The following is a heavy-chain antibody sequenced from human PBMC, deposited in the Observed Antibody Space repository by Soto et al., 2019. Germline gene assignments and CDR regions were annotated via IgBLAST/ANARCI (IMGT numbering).Heavy chain of an antibody. CDR2: ITGTGSST. D-gene: IGHD2-15*01. CDR1: GFTFSHFA. V-gene: IGHV3-23*01. CDR3: AKSVGANPYWCLDL. J-gene: IGHJ2*01. Sequence: EVQLLESGGGLVQPGGSLRLSCESSGFTFSHFAMTWVRQAPGKGLQWVSAITGTGSSTYNADSVKGRFTSSRDNSKNTLYLQMNDLRAEDTAVYYCAKSVGANPYWCLDLWVRGTLVIVSS.